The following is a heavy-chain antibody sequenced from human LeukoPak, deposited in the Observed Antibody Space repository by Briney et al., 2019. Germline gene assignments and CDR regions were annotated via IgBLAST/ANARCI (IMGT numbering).Heavy chain of an antibody. CDR1: GFTFSSYG. Sequence: GGSLRLSCAASGFTFSSYGMHWVRQAPGKGLEWVSRVKSDGSVTNYADSVKGRFTISRDNAKNTLYLQMNSLRAEDTAVYYCAMFSYVSGTTISWGQGTLVTASS. J-gene: IGHJ4*02. CDR3: AMFSYVSGTTIS. D-gene: IGHD1-20*01. V-gene: IGHV3-74*01. CDR2: VKSDGSVT.